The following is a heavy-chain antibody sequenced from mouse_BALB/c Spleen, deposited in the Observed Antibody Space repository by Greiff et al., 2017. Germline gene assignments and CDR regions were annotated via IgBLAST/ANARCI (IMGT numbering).Heavy chain of an antibody. CDR2: IYPGDGDT. Sequence: VQLQQSGAELVRPGASVKLSCKASGFTFTSYWMQWVKQRPGQGLEWIGDIYPGDGDTRYTQKFKGKATLTADKSSSTAYMQLSSLASEDSAVYYCARSFAYWGQGTLVTVSA. V-gene: IGHV1-87*01. CDR1: GFTFTSYW. J-gene: IGHJ3*01. CDR3: ARSFAY.